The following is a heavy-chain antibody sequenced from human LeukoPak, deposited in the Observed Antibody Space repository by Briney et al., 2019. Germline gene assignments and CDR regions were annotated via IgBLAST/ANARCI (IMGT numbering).Heavy chain of an antibody. CDR1: GFTFSSYA. Sequence: PGGSLRLSCAASGFTFSSYAMSWVRQAPGKGPEWVSAISGSGGSTYYADSVKGRFTISRDNSKNTLYLQMNSLRAEDTAVYYCAKAGEAAIHNWFDPWGQGTLVTVSS. CDR2: ISGSGGST. CDR3: AKAGEAAIHNWFDP. D-gene: IGHD3-10*01. V-gene: IGHV3-23*01. J-gene: IGHJ5*02.